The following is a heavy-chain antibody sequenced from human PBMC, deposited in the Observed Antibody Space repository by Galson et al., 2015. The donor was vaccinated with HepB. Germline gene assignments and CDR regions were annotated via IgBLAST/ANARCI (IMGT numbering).Heavy chain of an antibody. CDR2: IKSQIDDGAT. D-gene: IGHD3-10*01. CDR3: TTSYFGEFNWFDP. J-gene: IGHJ5*02. CDR1: DLTFKNAW. Sequence: SLRLSCAASDLTFKNAWVNWVRQAPGKGLEWVARIKSQIDDGATDYAAPVTGRFTISRDDSNNTVYLQMNSLKTDDTAVYYCTTSYFGEFNWFDPWGQGTLVTVSS. V-gene: IGHV3-15*07.